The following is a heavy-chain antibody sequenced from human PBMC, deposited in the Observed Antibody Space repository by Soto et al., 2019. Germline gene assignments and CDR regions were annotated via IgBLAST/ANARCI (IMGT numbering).Heavy chain of an antibody. CDR2: IYYSGST. V-gene: IGHV4-30-4*01. Sequence: QVQLQESGPGLVKPSQTLSLTCTVSGGXXXXXXXXXXXXXXXXXXGXEWIGYIYYSGSTYYNPSLKSRVTISVDTSKXXFSXKLXXVXAXXTXVYYCAREREGPPTIEHWGQGTLVTVSS. CDR1: GGXXXXXXXX. J-gene: IGHJ4*02. CDR3: AREREGPPTIEH.